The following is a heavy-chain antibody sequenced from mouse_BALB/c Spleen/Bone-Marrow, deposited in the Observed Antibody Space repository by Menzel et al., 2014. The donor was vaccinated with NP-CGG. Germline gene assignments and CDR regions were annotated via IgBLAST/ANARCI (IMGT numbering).Heavy chain of an antibody. Sequence: EVQLHQSGPALVQPGASVKPSCQASGYTFTDYYMKWVQQSPGTSLAWLGDINTNNGGTHYNQKFKGKATLTVDKSSSTAYMQLNSLTSEDSAVYDCASRRGYGWGQGTTLTVSS. J-gene: IGHJ2*01. D-gene: IGHD2-14*01. CDR2: INTNNGGT. V-gene: IGHV1-26*01. CDR1: GYTFTDYY. CDR3: ASRRGYG.